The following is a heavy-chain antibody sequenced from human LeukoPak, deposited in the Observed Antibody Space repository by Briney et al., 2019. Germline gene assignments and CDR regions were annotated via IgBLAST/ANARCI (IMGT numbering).Heavy chain of an antibody. D-gene: IGHD3-3*01. J-gene: IGHJ4*02. V-gene: IGHV3-23*01. CDR1: GFTFSNYA. CDR2: ISGSGGTT. Sequence: GGSLTLSCAASGFTFSNYAMSWVRQAPGKGLEWVSTISGSGGTTNCADSVKGRFTISRDNSKNTLYLQMNGLRAEDTAVYYCAKDLLRFLEWRTERIDYWGQGTLVTVSS. CDR3: AKDLLRFLEWRTERIDY.